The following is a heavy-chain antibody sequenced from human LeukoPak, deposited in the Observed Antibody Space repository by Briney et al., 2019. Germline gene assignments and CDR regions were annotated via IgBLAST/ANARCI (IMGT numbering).Heavy chain of an antibody. J-gene: IGHJ4*02. CDR2: IIPIFGTA. Sequence: GASVKVSCKASGGTFSSYAINWVRQAPGQGLEWMGGIIPIFGTANYAQKFQGRVTITADESTSTAYMELSSLRSEDTAVYYCARDRSGWVFDYWGQGTLVTVSS. CDR1: GGTFSSYA. V-gene: IGHV1-69*01. CDR3: ARDRSGWVFDY. D-gene: IGHD6-19*01.